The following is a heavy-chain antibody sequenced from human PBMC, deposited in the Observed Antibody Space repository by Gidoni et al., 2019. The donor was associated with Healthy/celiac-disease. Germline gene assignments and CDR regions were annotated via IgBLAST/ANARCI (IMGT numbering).Heavy chain of an antibody. Sequence: VQLVESGGGLVQPGGSLRLSCAASGFTFSSYAMSWVRQAPGKGLEWVSAISGIGGSTYYADSVKGRFTISRDKSKNTLYLKMNSLRAEDTAVYYCAKDLAPHCSSTSCHRYFDYWGQGTLVTVSS. CDR1: GFTFSSYA. CDR2: ISGIGGST. CDR3: AKDLAPHCSSTSCHRYFDY. D-gene: IGHD2-2*01. J-gene: IGHJ4*02. V-gene: IGHV3-23*04.